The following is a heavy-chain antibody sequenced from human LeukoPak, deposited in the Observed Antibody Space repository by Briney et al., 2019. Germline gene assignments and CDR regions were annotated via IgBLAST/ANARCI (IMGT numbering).Heavy chain of an antibody. D-gene: IGHD3-22*01. CDR2: IIPIFGTA. V-gene: IGHV1-69*01. J-gene: IGHJ6*03. CDR3: ARDVVVVITAPDDYYYYYMDV. CDR1: GGTFSSYA. Sequence: ASVKVSCKASGGTFSSYAISWVRQAPGHGLEWMGGIIPIFGTANYAQKFQGRVTITADESTSTAYMELSSLRSEDTAVYYCARDVVVVITAPDDYYYYYMDVWGKGTTVTVSS.